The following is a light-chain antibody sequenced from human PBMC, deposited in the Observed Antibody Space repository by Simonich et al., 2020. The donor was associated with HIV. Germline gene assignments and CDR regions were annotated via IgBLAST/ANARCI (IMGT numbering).Light chain of an antibody. J-gene: IGLJ2*01. V-gene: IGLV6-57*03. Sequence: NFMLTQPHSVSESPGKTVTISCTRSSGSIASNYVQWYQQHPGSAPTTVIYEDNQRPAGVPDRFSGSIDSSSNSASLTISGLKTEDEADYYCQSYDRSNRVFGGGTKLTVL. CDR3: QSYDRSNRV. CDR2: EDN. CDR1: SGSIASNY.